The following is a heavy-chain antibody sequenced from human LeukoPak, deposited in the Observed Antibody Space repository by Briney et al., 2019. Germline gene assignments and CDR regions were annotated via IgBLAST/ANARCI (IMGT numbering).Heavy chain of an antibody. CDR3: ARVSQGLPPYYFEY. CDR2: INPNSGGT. J-gene: IGHJ4*02. V-gene: IGHV1-2*02. D-gene: IGHD6-19*01. Sequence: ASVTVSCKPSGSTFTGYYLHWVRQAPGQGREWVGAINPNSGGTNYAQEFQGRVTMTSDTSISTAYMEMRRLRSDDTAVYYCARVSQGLPPYYFEYWGQGTLVTVSS. CDR1: GSTFTGYY.